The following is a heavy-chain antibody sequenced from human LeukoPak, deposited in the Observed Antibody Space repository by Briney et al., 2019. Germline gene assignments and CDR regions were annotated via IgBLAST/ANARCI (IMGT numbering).Heavy chain of an antibody. CDR1: GGSISSGSYY. CDR3: ARSEVVPAYYYGMDA. CDR2: IYTSGST. J-gene: IGHJ6*02. Sequence: SETLSLTCTVSGGSISSGSYYWSWIRQPAGKGLEWIGRIYTSGSTNYNPSLKSRVTISVDTSKNQFSLKLSSVTAADTAVYYCARSEVVPAYYYGMDAWGQGTTDTVSS. D-gene: IGHD2-2*01. V-gene: IGHV4-61*02.